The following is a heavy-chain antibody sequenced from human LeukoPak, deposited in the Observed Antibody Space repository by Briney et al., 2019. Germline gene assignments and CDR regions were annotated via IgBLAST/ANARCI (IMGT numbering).Heavy chain of an antibody. CDR3: ARERDSSGWYLGYFDY. D-gene: IGHD6-19*01. CDR2: IIPIFGTA. J-gene: IGHJ4*02. V-gene: IGHV1-69*05. CDR1: GGTFSSYA. Sequence: GASVKVSCKASGGTFSSYAISWVRQAPGQGLEWMGRIIPIFGTANYAQKFQGRVTITTDESTSTAYVELSSLRSEDTAVYYCARERDSSGWYLGYFDYWGQGTLVTVSS.